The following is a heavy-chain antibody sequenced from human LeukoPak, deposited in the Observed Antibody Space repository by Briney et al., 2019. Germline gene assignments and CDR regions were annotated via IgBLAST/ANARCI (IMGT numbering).Heavy chain of an antibody. Sequence: TSETLSLTCTVSGGSISSSIYYWGWIRQPPGKGLDWIGSIYYSGSTYYNPSLKSRVTISVDTSKNQFSLKLSSVTAADTAVYYCARHVGVGATLFDYWGQGTLVTVSS. CDR3: ARHVGVGATLFDY. CDR2: IYYSGST. J-gene: IGHJ4*02. CDR1: GGSISSSIYY. D-gene: IGHD1-26*01. V-gene: IGHV4-39*01.